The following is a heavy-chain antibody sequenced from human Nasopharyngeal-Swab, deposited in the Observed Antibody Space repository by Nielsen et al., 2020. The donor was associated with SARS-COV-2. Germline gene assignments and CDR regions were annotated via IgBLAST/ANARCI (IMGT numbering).Heavy chain of an antibody. CDR3: TTPGSYPGIDY. CDR1: GVTFSNAW. CDR2: IKSKTDGGTT. D-gene: IGHD1-26*01. V-gene: IGHV3-15*01. Sequence: GASLKISCAASGVTFSNAWMSWVRQAPGKGLEWIGRIKSKTDGGTTDYAGPVKGRFTISRDDSKNTLFLQMNSLKTEDTAVYYCTTPGSYPGIDYWGQRTLVTVSS. J-gene: IGHJ4*02.